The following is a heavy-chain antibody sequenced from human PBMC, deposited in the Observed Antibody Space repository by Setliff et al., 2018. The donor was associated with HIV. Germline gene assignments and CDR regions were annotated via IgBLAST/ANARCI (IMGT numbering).Heavy chain of an antibody. CDR1: GGSFNTRRTK. Sequence: NPSETLSLTCRVSGGSFNTRRTKWGWIRQSPGKGLEWIGSIFYFGSVTYNPSLKSRPLISIDTSKTQFSLNLRSVTAADTAVYYCVRELLGSGGTVPEVNFFDSWGQGTLVTVS. J-gene: IGHJ5*01. D-gene: IGHD1-26*01. CDR3: VRELLGSGGTVPEVNFFDS. V-gene: IGHV4-39*07. CDR2: IFYFGSV.